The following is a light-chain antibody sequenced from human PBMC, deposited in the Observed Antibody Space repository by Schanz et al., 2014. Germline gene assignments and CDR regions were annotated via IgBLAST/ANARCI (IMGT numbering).Light chain of an antibody. CDR2: EVT. CDR1: SSDVGGYNY. CDR3: SSYTTSSTLNWV. J-gene: IGLJ3*02. Sequence: QSALTQPPSASGSLGQSVTISCTGTSSDVGGYNYVSWYQQHPGKAPKLMIYEVTKRPSGVPDRFSGSKSGNTASLTVSGLQAEDEADYYCSSYTTSSTLNWVFGGGTKLTVL. V-gene: IGLV2-8*01.